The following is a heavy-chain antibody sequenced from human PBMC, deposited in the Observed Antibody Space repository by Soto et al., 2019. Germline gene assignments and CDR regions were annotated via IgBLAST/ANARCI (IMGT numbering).Heavy chain of an antibody. CDR3: ARELKDYYDSSGYPGLYFDY. D-gene: IGHD3-22*01. CDR1: GGTFSSYA. V-gene: IGHV1-69*13. J-gene: IGHJ4*02. Sequence: SVKVSCKASGGTFSSYAISWVRQAPGQGLEWMGGIIPIFGTANYAQKFQGRVTITADESTSTAYMELSSLRSEDTAVYYCARELKDYYDSSGYPGLYFDYWGQGTLVTVPQ. CDR2: IIPIFGTA.